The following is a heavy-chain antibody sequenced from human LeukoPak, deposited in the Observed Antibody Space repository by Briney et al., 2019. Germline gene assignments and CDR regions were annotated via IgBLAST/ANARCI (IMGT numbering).Heavy chain of an antibody. J-gene: IGHJ4*02. D-gene: IGHD3-22*01. V-gene: IGHV3-21*01. CDR2: ISSSSSYI. Sequence: PGGSLRLSCAASGFTFSSYSMNWVRQAPGKGLEWVSSISSSSSYIYYADSVKGRFTISRDNAKNSLYLQMNTLRAEDTAVYYCAKDPTGYYYDSSGYYGGYWGQGTLVTVSS. CDR1: GFTFSSYS. CDR3: AKDPTGYYYDSSGYYGGY.